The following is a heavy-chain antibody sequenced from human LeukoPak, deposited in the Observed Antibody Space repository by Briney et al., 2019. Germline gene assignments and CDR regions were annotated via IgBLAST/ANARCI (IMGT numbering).Heavy chain of an antibody. CDR3: AKEEAVYYYDSSGYYYVSRYFDY. CDR2: ISYDGSNK. V-gene: IGHV3-30*04. J-gene: IGHJ4*02. D-gene: IGHD3-22*01. Sequence: GGSLRLSCAASGFTFSNYAMHWVRQAPGKGLEWVAVISYDGSNKYYADSVKGRFTISRDNSKNTLYLQMNSLRAEDTAVYYCAKEEAVYYYDSSGYYYVSRYFDYWGQGTLVTVSS. CDR1: GFTFSNYA.